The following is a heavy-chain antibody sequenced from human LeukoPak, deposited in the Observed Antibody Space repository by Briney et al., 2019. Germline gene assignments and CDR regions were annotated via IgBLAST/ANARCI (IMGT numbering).Heavy chain of an antibody. J-gene: IGHJ3*02. D-gene: IGHD3-16*01. CDR3: ARDDALGDNALDI. CDR1: VLTFSSYV. Sequence: GGSLRLSCAASVLTFSSYVMQWVRQAPGKGLEGVAVILNDGSQEKYADSVKGRFTISRDNSKNTLFLQMNGLRAEDTAVYYCARDDALGDNALDIWGQGTMVTVSS. V-gene: IGHV3-33*01. CDR2: ILNDGSQE.